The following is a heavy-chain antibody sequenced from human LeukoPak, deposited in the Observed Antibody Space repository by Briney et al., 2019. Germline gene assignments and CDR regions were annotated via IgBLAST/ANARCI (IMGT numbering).Heavy chain of an antibody. V-gene: IGHV3-30*02. CDR3: AKDRYYDSSAVLDTRGAFDI. CDR2: IRYDGSNK. Sequence: GGSLRLSCAASGFTFSSYGMHWVRQAPGKGLEWVAFIRYDGSNKYYADSVKGRFTISRDNSKNTLYLQMNSLRAEDTAVYYCAKDRYYDSSAVLDTRGAFDIWGQGTMVTVSS. D-gene: IGHD3-22*01. CDR1: GFTFSSYG. J-gene: IGHJ3*02.